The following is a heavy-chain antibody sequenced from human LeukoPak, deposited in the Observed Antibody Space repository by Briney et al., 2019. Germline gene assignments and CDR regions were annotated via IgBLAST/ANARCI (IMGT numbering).Heavy chain of an antibody. CDR3: AKSPDYGKYYFDY. Sequence: GGSLRLSCAASGFTFSSYGMHWVRQAPGKGLEWVAVISYDGSNKYYADSVKGRFTISRDNSKNTLYLQMNSLRAEDTAVYYCAKSPDYGKYYFDYWGQGTLVTVSS. V-gene: IGHV3-30*18. CDR1: GFTFSSYG. CDR2: ISYDGSNK. D-gene: IGHD3-16*01. J-gene: IGHJ4*02.